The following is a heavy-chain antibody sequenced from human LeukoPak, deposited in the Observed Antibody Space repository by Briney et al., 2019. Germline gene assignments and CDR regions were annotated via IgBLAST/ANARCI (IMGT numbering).Heavy chain of an antibody. CDR2: IYSGGST. Sequence: GGSLRLSCVASGFTISSNYMSWVRQAPGKGLEWVSDIYSGGSTYYADSVKGRFTISRDNSKNTRYLQMNSLRAEDTAVYYCAKDLYGDGDYWGQGTLVTVSS. CDR3: AKDLYGDGDY. CDR1: GFTISSNY. D-gene: IGHD4-17*01. V-gene: IGHV3-66*02. J-gene: IGHJ4*02.